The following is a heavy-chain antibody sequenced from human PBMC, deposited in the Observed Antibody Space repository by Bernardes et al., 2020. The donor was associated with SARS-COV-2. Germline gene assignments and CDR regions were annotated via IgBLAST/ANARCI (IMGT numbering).Heavy chain of an antibody. Sequence: SETLSLTCTVSGGSISSYYWSWIRQPAGKGLEWIGRIYTSGSTNYNPSLKSRVTMSVDTSKNQFSLKLSSVTAADTAVYYCARSFYGGNSVIAFDIWGQGTMVTVSS. D-gene: IGHD4-17*01. CDR3: ARSFYGGNSVIAFDI. V-gene: IGHV4-4*07. J-gene: IGHJ3*02. CDR1: GGSISSYY. CDR2: IYTSGST.